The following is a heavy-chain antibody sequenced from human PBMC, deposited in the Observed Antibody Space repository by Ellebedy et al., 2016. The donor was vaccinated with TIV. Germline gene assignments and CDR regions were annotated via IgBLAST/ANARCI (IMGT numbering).Heavy chain of an antibody. CDR2: INPYSGGT. J-gene: IGHJ6*02. CDR1: GYTFTDYY. CDR3: ARYGSGSYYDYYHGMDV. Sequence: AASVKVSCKASGYTFTDYYIHWVRQAPGQGLEWLGWINPYSGGTNYAQMFQGRVTMTRDTSISTAYMELSRLRSDDTAVYYCARYGSGSYYDYYHGMDVWGQGTTVTVSS. V-gene: IGHV1-2*02. D-gene: IGHD3-10*01.